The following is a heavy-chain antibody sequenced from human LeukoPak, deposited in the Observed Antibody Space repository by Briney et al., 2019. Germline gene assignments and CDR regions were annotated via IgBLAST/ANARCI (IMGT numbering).Heavy chain of an antibody. V-gene: IGHV4-59*01. Sequence: PSETLSLTCTVSGGSISSYYWSWIRQPPGKGLECIRYIYYSGSTNYNPSLKSRVTISVDTSKNQFSLKLSSVTAADTAVYYCARRTYFYDSSGYYFDYWGQGTLVTVSS. J-gene: IGHJ4*02. CDR1: GGSISSYY. CDR2: IYYSGST. CDR3: ARRTYFYDSSGYYFDY. D-gene: IGHD3-22*01.